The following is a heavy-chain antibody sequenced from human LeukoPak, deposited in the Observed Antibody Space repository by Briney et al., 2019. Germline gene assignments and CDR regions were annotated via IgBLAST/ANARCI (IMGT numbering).Heavy chain of an antibody. CDR3: AREGSGYYYGTYYFDY. CDR1: GFTFDGYA. Sequence: GRSLRLSCAASGFTFDGYAMHWVRQAPGKGLEWVSGISWNSGSIGYADSVKGRFTISRDNAKNSLYLQMNSLRAEDTALYYCAREGSGYYYGTYYFDYWGQGTLVTVSA. D-gene: IGHD3-22*01. J-gene: IGHJ4*02. V-gene: IGHV3-9*01. CDR2: ISWNSGSI.